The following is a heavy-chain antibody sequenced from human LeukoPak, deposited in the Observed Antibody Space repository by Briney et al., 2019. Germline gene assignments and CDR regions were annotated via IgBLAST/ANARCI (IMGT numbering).Heavy chain of an antibody. V-gene: IGHV4-34*01. CDR1: GGSFSGYY. J-gene: IGHJ5*02. Sequence: SEPLSLTCAVYGGSFSGYYWSWIRQPPGKGQEWIGEINHSGSTNYNPSLKSRVTISVDTSKNQFSLKLSSVTAADTAVYYCARRNGSGSYYNWFDPWGQGTLVTVSS. CDR3: ARRNGSGSYYNWFDP. CDR2: INHSGST. D-gene: IGHD3-10*01.